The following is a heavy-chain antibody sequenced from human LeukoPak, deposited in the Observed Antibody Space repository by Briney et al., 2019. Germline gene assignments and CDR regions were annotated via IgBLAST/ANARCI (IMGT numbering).Heavy chain of an antibody. V-gene: IGHV1-2*02. CDR1: GYTFTDYY. CDR2: INPKSGGT. CDR3: ARGGGSSGHPDY. D-gene: IGHD3-22*01. J-gene: IGHJ4*02. Sequence: ASVKVSCKASGYTFTDYYIHWVRQAPGQGLEWMGWINPKSGGTTYAQKFQGRVTVTTDTSISTAYMDLTGLKSDDTAVYYCARGGGSSGHPDYWGQGTLVTVSS.